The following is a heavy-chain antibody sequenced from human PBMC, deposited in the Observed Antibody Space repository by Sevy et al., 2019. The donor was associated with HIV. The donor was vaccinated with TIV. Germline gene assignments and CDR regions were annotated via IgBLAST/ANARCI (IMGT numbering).Heavy chain of an antibody. D-gene: IGHD3-9*01. V-gene: IGHV3-30*04. CDR1: GFTFSTYA. CDR3: AVWPVGQTGHYLKIDS. CDR2: ISYDGSKI. Sequence: GGSLRLSCAASGFTFSTYAIHWVRQAPGKGLEWVALISYDGSKIFYIDSVKGRFTVSRDNSRNALYLQMNSLRPEDTAVYYCAVWPVGQTGHYLKIDSLGQGTLVTVSS. J-gene: IGHJ4*02.